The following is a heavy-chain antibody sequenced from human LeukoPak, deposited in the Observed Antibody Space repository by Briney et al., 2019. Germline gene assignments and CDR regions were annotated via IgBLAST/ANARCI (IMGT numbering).Heavy chain of an antibody. D-gene: IGHD2-15*01. CDR1: GGTFSNYA. CDR2: IIPVSGTA. Sequence: SVKVSCKGSGGTFSNYAFNWVRQAPGQGLESMGRIIPVSGTANYLQKFQGRVTITSDESTSTAYMELISLTSEDMAVYYCAIGQGHLCSGGTCYPYYFDYWGQGTLVTVSS. CDR3: AIGQGHLCSGGTCYPYYFDY. V-gene: IGHV1-69*13. J-gene: IGHJ4*02.